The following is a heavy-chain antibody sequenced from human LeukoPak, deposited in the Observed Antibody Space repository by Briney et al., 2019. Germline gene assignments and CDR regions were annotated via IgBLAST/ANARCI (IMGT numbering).Heavy chain of an antibody. Sequence: SETLSLTCTVSGDSISSYYWSWIRQPAGKGLEWIGRIYTSGSTNYNPSLKSRVTMSVDTSKNKFSLKLSSVTAADTAVYYCARSRNYYYYYAMDVWGQGTTVTVSS. J-gene: IGHJ6*02. V-gene: IGHV4-4*07. CDR2: IYTSGST. CDR3: ARSRNYYYYYAMDV. CDR1: GDSISSYY. D-gene: IGHD2-2*01.